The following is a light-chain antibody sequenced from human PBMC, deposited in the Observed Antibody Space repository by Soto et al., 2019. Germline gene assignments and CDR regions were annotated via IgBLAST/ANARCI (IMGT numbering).Light chain of an antibody. CDR3: PKLNSYPFS. J-gene: IGKJ3*01. CDR1: QGISSS. Sequence: DIQLTQSPSFLSASVGDRVTITCRASQGISSSLAWYQQKPGKAPKLLIYVASTLQTGGPSRFSGRGSGTEFTLAISSLQPEDFSIYYCPKLNSYPFSFGPWTQVDIK. V-gene: IGKV1-9*01. CDR2: VAS.